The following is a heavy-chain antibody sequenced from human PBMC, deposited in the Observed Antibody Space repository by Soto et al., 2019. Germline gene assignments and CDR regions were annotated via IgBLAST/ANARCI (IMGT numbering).Heavy chain of an antibody. D-gene: IGHD6-6*01. Sequence: SETLSLTCTVSGGSISSSSYYWGWIRQPPGKGLEWIGSIYYSGSTYYNPSLKSRVTISVDTSKNQFSLKLSSVTAADTAVYYCARTDSSSSRGLDAFDIWGQGTMVTVSS. CDR2: IYYSGST. CDR1: GGSISSSSYY. J-gene: IGHJ3*02. V-gene: IGHV4-39*07. CDR3: ARTDSSSSRGLDAFDI.